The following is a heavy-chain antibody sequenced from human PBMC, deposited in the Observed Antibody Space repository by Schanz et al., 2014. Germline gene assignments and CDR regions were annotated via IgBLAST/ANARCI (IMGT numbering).Heavy chain of an antibody. D-gene: IGHD1-26*01. CDR2: ISSNSDYI. CDR1: GFTVSTYS. Sequence: EVQLVESGGGLVQPGGSLRLSCAASGFTVSTYSMNWVRQAPGKGLEWVSSISSNSDYIYYSESVKGRFTTSRDNSKNTMYLQMNSLRAEDTAVYYCVKDLQRELLRDDHYYGMDVWGQGTTVTVSS. J-gene: IGHJ6*02. V-gene: IGHV3-21*01. CDR3: VKDLQRELLRDDHYYGMDV.